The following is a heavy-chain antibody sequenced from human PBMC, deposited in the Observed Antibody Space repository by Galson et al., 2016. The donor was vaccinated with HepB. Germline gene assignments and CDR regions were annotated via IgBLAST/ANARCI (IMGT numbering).Heavy chain of an antibody. V-gene: IGHV3-11*01. D-gene: IGHD2-21*02. Sequence: LSLTCTVSGGSISSPDYYWGWVRQPPGKGLEWIAYISNTGSTIFYADSVRGRFTISRDDANRKLFLEMNSLRPEDTAMYYCARLRRHSVDVTGSLKRYFDPWGQGTLVTVSS. CDR3: ARLRRHSVDVTGSLKRYFDP. CDR2: ISNTGSTI. J-gene: IGHJ5*02. CDR1: GGSISSPDYY.